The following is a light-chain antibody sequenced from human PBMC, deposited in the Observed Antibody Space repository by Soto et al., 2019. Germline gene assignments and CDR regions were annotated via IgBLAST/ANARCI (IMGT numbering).Light chain of an antibody. V-gene: IGLV2-23*02. J-gene: IGLJ1*01. Sequence: QSVLTQPASVSGSPGQSITISCTGTSSDVGSYNLVSWYQQHPGKAPKLMIYEVSKRPSGVSNRFSGSKSGNTASLTISGLHPEDEADYYCCSYAGSSTFFFGTATKVTVL. CDR1: SSDVGSYNL. CDR2: EVS. CDR3: CSYAGSSTFF.